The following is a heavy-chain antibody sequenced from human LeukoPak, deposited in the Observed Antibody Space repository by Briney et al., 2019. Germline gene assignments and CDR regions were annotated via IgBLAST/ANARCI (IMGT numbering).Heavy chain of an antibody. V-gene: IGHV1-69*05. J-gene: IGHJ4*02. CDR2: IIPIFGTA. D-gene: IGHD2-2*01. CDR3: ARSGLGYCSSTSCHPSLFDY. CDR1: EGTFSSYA. Sequence: SVKVSCRASEGTFSSYAIRWVRQAPGQGLEWMGGIIPIFGTANYAQKFQGRVTITTDESTSTAYMELSSLRSEDTAVYYCARSGLGYCSSTSCHPSLFDYWGQGTLVTVSS.